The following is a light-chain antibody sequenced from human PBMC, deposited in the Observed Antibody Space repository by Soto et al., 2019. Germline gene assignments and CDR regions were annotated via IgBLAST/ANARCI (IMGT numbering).Light chain of an antibody. V-gene: IGKV1-5*03. Sequence: DIQMTQSPSTLPASVGDRVTITCRASHSISVWLAWYQQKAGKAPNLLIYKASRLESGVPSRFSGSGSGTEFTLTISSLQPDDFATYYCQQYNSYSGTFGQGTKVDIK. J-gene: IGKJ1*01. CDR2: KAS. CDR3: QQYNSYSGT. CDR1: HSISVW.